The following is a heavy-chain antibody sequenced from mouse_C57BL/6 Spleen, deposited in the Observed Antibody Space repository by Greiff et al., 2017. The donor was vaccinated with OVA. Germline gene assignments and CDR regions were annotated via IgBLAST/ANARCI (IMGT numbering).Heavy chain of an antibody. CDR2: IYPGDGDT. CDR1: GYAFSSSW. J-gene: IGHJ4*01. Sequence: VQLQESGPELVKPGASVKISCKASGYAFSSSWMNWVKQRPGKGLEWIGRIYPGDGDTNYNGKFKGKDTLTADKSSSTAYMQLSSLTSEDSAVYFCARWGYYGSSYLHAMDYWGQGTSVTVSS. V-gene: IGHV1-82*01. CDR3: ARWGYYGSSYLHAMDY. D-gene: IGHD1-1*01.